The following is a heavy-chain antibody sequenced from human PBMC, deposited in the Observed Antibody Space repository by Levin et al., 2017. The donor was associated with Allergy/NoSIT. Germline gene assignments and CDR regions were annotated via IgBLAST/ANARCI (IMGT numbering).Heavy chain of an antibody. Sequence: GGSLRLSCAASGFTFSSYGMHWVRQAPGKGLEWVAVISYDGSNKYYADSVKGRFTISRDNSKNTLYLQMNSLSAEDTAVYYCAKDACSSTSSQRYYYYMDSWGKGTTVTVSS. V-gene: IGHV3-30*18. CDR1: GFTFSSYG. CDR3: AKDACSSTSSQRYYYYMDS. CDR2: ISYDGSNK. D-gene: IGHD2-2*01. J-gene: IGHJ6*03.